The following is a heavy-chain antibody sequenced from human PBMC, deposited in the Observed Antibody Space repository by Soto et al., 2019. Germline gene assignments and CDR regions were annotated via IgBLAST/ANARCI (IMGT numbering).Heavy chain of an antibody. V-gene: IGHV3-33*01. CDR2: IWYDGSNK. CDR1: GFTFSSYG. J-gene: IGHJ6*02. Sequence: GGSLRLSCAASGFTFSSYGMHWVRQAPGKGLEWVAVIWYDGSNKYYADSVKGRFTISRDNSKNTLYLQMNSLRAEDTAVYYCAGTILVEHGMDVWGQGTTVTVSS. D-gene: IGHD3-3*01. CDR3: AGTILVEHGMDV.